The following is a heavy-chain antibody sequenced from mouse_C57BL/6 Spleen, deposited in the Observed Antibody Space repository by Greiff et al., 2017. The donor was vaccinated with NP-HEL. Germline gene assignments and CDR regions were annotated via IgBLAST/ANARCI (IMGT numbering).Heavy chain of an antibody. Sequence: VQLQQSGAELVKPGASVKLSCKASGYTFTEYTIHWVKQRSGQGLEWIGWFYPGSGSIKYNEKFKDKATLTADKSSSTVDMELSRLTSEDSAVYFWARHEDPSTTVVATRYFDVWGTGTTVTVSS. CDR1: GYTFTEYT. J-gene: IGHJ1*03. CDR3: ARHEDPSTTVVATRYFDV. V-gene: IGHV1-62-2*01. D-gene: IGHD1-1*01. CDR2: FYPGSGSI.